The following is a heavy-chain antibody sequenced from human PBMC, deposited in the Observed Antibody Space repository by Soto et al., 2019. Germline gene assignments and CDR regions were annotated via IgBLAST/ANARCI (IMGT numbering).Heavy chain of an antibody. D-gene: IGHD6-13*01. Sequence: QVQLVQSGAEVKKPGASVKISCKASGYTFSSYAMHWMRQVPGQRIEWMGWINAGNGNTKCLEKFQGRVTITRDAPASTAYMELSSLRSEDTAVYYCAREFPSLSSSWREHFQPWGQGTPVTVFS. CDR1: GYTFSSYA. CDR2: INAGNGNT. CDR3: AREFPSLSSSWREHFQP. J-gene: IGHJ1*01. V-gene: IGHV1-3*01.